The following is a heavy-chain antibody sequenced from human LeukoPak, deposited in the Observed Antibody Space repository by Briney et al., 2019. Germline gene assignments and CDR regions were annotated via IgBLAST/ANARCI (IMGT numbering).Heavy chain of an antibody. CDR1: GFRFDDHA. D-gene: IGHD6-19*01. CDR3: ARAKYSSGALDGFDI. CDR2: LSWNSGSI. Sequence: GGSLRLSCAASGFRFDDHAMHWVRQAPGKGLEWVSGLSWNSGSIVYADSVKGRFTISRDNAKNSLYLQMNSLRAEDTALYYCARAKYSSGALDGFDIWGQGTMVTVSS. J-gene: IGHJ3*02. V-gene: IGHV3-9*01.